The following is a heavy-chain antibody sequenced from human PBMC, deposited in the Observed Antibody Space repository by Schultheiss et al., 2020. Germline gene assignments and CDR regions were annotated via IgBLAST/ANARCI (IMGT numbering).Heavy chain of an antibody. CDR1: GGSFSGYY. CDR2: IYYSGST. V-gene: IGHV4-59*08. Sequence: SETLSLTCAVYGGSFSGYYWSWIRQPPGKGLEWIGYIYYSGSTYYNPSLKSRVTISVDTSKNQFSLKLSSVTAADTAVYYCARVSVKWDLSGTGSLDYWGQG. J-gene: IGHJ4*02. CDR3: ARVSVKWDLSGTGSLDY. D-gene: IGHD1-26*01.